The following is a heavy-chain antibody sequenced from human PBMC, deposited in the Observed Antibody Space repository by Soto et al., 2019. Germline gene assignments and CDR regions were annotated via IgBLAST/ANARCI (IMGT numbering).Heavy chain of an antibody. CDR3: AREQNNRRSSSQPADADSGDHFDTPPLDP. D-gene: IGHD4-17*01. V-gene: IGHV4-39*01. CDR1: GGSINSSNYY. J-gene: IGHJ5*02. Sequence: SETLSLTCTVSGGSINSSNYYWGWIRQPPGKGLEWIGRIYYSGSTYYNPSLKGRVTISVDKSKNQFSLGLTSVTAADTAVYYCAREQNNRRSSSQPADADSGDHFDTPPLDPWGQGTLVTVSS. CDR2: IYYSGST.